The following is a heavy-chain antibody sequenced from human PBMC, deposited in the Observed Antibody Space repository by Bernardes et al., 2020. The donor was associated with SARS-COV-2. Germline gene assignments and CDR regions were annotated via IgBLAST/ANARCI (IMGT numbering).Heavy chain of an antibody. CDR2: VYYSGDT. D-gene: IGHD2-15*01. V-gene: IGHV4-59*08. CDR1: GASVSRFY. CDR3: ARRGGFYTIDY. Sequence: SETLSLTCAVSGASVSRFYWGWIRQSPRKGLAWIGYVYYSGDTNYNPSLRSRVSMSVDTSKNQFSLKLNSVTAADTAVYFCARRGGFYTIDYWGQGILVTVSP. J-gene: IGHJ4*02.